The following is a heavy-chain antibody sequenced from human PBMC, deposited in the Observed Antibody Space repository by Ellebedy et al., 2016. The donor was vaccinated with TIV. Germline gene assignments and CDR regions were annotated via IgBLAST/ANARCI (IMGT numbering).Heavy chain of an antibody. Sequence: PGGSLRLSCAASGFSISRHWMSWVRQGPGKGLEWVANINQHGLEKNYVDSVRGRFTISRDNDKNSLYLQMNSLRAEDTAVYYCARLIGGTCQCAFDIWGQGTMVTVSS. J-gene: IGHJ3*02. D-gene: IGHD2-15*01. CDR3: ARLIGGTCQCAFDI. V-gene: IGHV3-7*01. CDR1: GFSISRHW. CDR2: INQHGLEK.